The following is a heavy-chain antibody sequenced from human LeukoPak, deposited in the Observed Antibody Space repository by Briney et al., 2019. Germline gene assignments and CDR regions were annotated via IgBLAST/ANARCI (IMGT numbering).Heavy chain of an antibody. Sequence: ETLSLTCTVSGGSFSSSSSYWDWVRQAPGKGLVWVSRIKSDGSSIMYADSVRGRFTISRDNAKNTLYLQMNSLRAEDTAVYYCARDLDYGGRSNFDHWGQGTLVTVSS. CDR3: ARDLDYGGRSNFDH. D-gene: IGHD4-23*01. V-gene: IGHV3-74*03. CDR2: IKSDGSSI. J-gene: IGHJ4*02. CDR1: GGSFSSSSSY.